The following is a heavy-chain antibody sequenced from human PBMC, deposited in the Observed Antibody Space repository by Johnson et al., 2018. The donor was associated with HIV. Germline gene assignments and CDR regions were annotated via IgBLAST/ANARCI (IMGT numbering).Heavy chain of an antibody. V-gene: IGHV3-30*02. J-gene: IGHJ3*02. Sequence: QVQLVESGGGVVQPGGSLRLPCVASGFTLSSYGMHWVRQAPGKGLEWVAFIRYDGSNKYYVDSVKGRFTISRDNDKNSLYLQMNSLRAGDTAVYYCARACSAAHCYSAQAFDIWGQGTMVTVSS. CDR3: ARACSAAHCYSAQAFDI. D-gene: IGHD2-15*01. CDR2: IRYDGSNK. CDR1: GFTLSSYG.